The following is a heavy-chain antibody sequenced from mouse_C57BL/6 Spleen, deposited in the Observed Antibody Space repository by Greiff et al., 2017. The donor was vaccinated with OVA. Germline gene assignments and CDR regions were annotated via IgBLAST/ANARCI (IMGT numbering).Heavy chain of an antibody. V-gene: IGHV1-69*01. D-gene: IGHD3-3*01. Sequence: QVQLQQPGAELVMPGASVKLSCKASGYTFTSYWMHWVKQRPGQGLEWIGELDPSDSYTNYNQKFKGKSTLTVDKSSSTAYMQLSSLSSEDSAVYCCAREGDAWFAYWGQGTLVTVSA. CDR1: GYTFTSYW. J-gene: IGHJ3*01. CDR3: AREGDAWFAY. CDR2: LDPSDSYT.